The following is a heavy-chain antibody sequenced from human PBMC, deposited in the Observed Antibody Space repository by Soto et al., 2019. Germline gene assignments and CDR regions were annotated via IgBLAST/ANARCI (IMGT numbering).Heavy chain of an antibody. CDR3: ARNVLARVRYNWNVDFSYYYYRMDV. V-gene: IGHV4-34*01. CDR1: GGSFSGYY. D-gene: IGHD1-20*01. CDR2: INHSGST. J-gene: IGHJ6*02. Sequence: PSETLSLTCAVYGGSFSGYYWSWIRQPPGKGLEWIGEINHSGSTNYNPSLKSRVTISVDTSKNQFSLKLSSVTAADTAVYYCARNVLARVRYNWNVDFSYYYYRMDVWGQGTTVTVSS.